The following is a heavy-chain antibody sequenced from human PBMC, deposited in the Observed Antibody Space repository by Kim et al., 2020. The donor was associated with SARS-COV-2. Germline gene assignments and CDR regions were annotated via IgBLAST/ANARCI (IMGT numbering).Heavy chain of an antibody. J-gene: IGHJ4*02. Sequence: LSLTCTVSGGSISSSSYYWGWIRQPPGKGLEWIGSIYYSGSTYYNPSLKSRVTISVDTSKNQFSLKLSSVTAADTAVYYCAGIKSPPYSSGWYRDYWGQGTLVTVSS. CDR1: GGSISSSSYY. V-gene: IGHV4-39*07. D-gene: IGHD6-19*01. CDR3: AGIKSPPYSSGWYRDY. CDR2: IYYSGST.